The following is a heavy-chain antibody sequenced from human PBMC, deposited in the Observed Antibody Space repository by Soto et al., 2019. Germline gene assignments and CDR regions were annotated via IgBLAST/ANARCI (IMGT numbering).Heavy chain of an antibody. CDR1: GLPLSNAW. CDR2: IKTKTDGGTI. V-gene: IGHV3-15*01. CDR3: TAGAYFISCCGY. Sequence: EGALRRSWAADGLPLSNAWLGRVRQAPGKGLEWVGRIKTKTDGGTIDYAAPVKGRFTISRDDSKNMLFLQMTSMKIEDTAVYYCTAGAYFISCCGYWGQVPL. D-gene: IGHD3-10*01. J-gene: IGHJ4*02.